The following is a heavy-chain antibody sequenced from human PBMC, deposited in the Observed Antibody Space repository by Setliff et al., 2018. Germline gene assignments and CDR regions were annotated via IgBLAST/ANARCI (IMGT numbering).Heavy chain of an antibody. J-gene: IGHJ3*02. CDR3: ARDVFPYHYEGAFDI. CDR1: GYTLTELS. D-gene: IGHD3-22*01. Sequence: ASVKVSCKVSGYTLTELSMHWVRQAPGKGLEWMGTINPSSGRTSYAQKFQGRVTMTRDTSTSTVYMDMSSLRSEDTAVYYCARDVFPYHYEGAFDIWDQGTMVTVSS. CDR2: INPSSGRT. V-gene: IGHV1-46*01.